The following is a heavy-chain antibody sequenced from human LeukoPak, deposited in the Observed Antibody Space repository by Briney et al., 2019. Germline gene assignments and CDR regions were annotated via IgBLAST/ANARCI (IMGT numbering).Heavy chain of an antibody. CDR1: GFTVSSDF. J-gene: IGHJ6*03. CDR3: ARWPDYYYMDV. CDR2: MYIGGST. V-gene: IGHV3-66*01. D-gene: IGHD5-12*01. Sequence: GGSLRLSCAVSGFTVSSDFMAWVRQAPGEGLEWVSVMYIGGSTNYADSVKGRFTISRDEPKNTLDLQMHSLRAEDTAVYYCARWPDYYYMDVWGKGTTV.